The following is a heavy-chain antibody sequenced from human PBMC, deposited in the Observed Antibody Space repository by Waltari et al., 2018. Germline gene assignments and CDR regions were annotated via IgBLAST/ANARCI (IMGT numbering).Heavy chain of an antibody. Sequence: QVQLVQSGAEVKKPGSSVKVSCKASGGTFSSYAISWVRQAPGQGLEWMGGIIPIFGTANYAQKFQGRVTITTDESTSTAYMELSSLRSEDTAVYYCARGVVYDDFDYYYYYGMDVWGQGTTVTVSS. D-gene: IGHD4-17*01. CDR1: GGTFSSYA. CDR2: IIPIFGTA. V-gene: IGHV1-69*05. J-gene: IGHJ6*02. CDR3: ARGVVYDDFDYYYYYGMDV.